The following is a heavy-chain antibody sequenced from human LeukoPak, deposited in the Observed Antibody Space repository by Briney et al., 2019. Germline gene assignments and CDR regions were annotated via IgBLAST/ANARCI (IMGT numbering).Heavy chain of an antibody. CDR1: GYTFTVYY. Sequence: ASVTVSFKASGYTFTVYYMHWVRQAPGQGLEWMGWINPNSGGTNYAQKFQGRVTMTRDTSISTAYMELSRLRSDDTAVYYCARDGVYSSGWYVDYWGQGTLVTVSS. V-gene: IGHV1-2*02. D-gene: IGHD6-19*01. CDR2: INPNSGGT. J-gene: IGHJ4*02. CDR3: ARDGVYSSGWYVDY.